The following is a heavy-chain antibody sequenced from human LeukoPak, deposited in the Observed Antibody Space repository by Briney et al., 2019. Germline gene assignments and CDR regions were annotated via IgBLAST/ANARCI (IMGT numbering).Heavy chain of an antibody. J-gene: IGHJ3*02. CDR1: GGTFSSYA. Sequence: ASVKVSCKASGGTFSSYAISWVRQAPGQGLEWMGGIIPIFGTANYAQKFQGRVTITADESTSTAYMELSSLRSEDTAVYYCATWVNYYDSSGYYGFGAFDIWGQGTMVTVSS. D-gene: IGHD3-22*01. CDR2: IIPIFGTA. CDR3: ATWVNYYDSSGYYGFGAFDI. V-gene: IGHV1-69*13.